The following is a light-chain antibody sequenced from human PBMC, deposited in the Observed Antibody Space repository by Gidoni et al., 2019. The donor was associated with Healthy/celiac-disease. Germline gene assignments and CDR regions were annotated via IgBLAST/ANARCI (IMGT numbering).Light chain of an antibody. Sequence: ETRLTQSPAFMSATPGDNVNSSCKASQVIDYDMNWYQQKPGDAAIFIIQEASTLVPGIPPRFSVSGYGTDFTLTINNLESEDAAYYFCLQHDNFPSLTFGGGTKVEIK. CDR3: LQHDNFPSLT. CDR1: QVIDYD. CDR2: EAS. V-gene: IGKV5-2*01. J-gene: IGKJ4*01.